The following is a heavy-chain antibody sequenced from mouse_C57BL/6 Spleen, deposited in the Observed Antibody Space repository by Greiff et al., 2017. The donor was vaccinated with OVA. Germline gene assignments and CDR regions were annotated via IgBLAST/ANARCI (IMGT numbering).Heavy chain of an antibody. V-gene: IGHV1-82*01. J-gene: IGHJ3*01. Sequence: VKLVESGPELVKPGASVKISCKASGYAFSSSWMNWVKQRPGKGLEWIGRIYPGDGDTNYNGKFKGKATLTADKSSSTAYMQLSSLTSEDSAVYFCARQDYGSSWFAYWGQGTLVTVSA. CDR2: IYPGDGDT. D-gene: IGHD1-1*01. CDR1: GYAFSSSW. CDR3: ARQDYGSSWFAY.